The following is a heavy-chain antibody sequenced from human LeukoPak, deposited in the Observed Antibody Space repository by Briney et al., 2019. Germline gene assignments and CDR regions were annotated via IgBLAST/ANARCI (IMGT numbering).Heavy chain of an antibody. D-gene: IGHD2-2*01. J-gene: IGHJ5*02. CDR2: ISGYKGNT. CDR1: GYTFTSYG. CDR3: ARDQCSSTRCYVSNWFDP. Sequence: ASVKVSCKASGYTFTSYGISWVRQAPGQGLEWMGWISGYKGNTNYAQKFQGRVTMTTDTSTSTAYMELRSLRSDDTAVYYCARDQCSSTRCYVSNWFDPWGQGTLVTVSS. V-gene: IGHV1-18*01.